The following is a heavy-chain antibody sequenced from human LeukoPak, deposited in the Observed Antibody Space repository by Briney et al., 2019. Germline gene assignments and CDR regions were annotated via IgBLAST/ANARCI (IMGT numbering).Heavy chain of an antibody. Sequence: KPGGSLRLSCAASGFTFSDYYMSWIRQAPGKGLEWVSYIRRSGSNIQYADSVKGRFSISRDNAKKSLYLEMNSLRVEDTAVYYCARGLEDSGWYHFDSWGQGTLVTVSS. CDR3: ARGLEDSGWYHFDS. CDR2: IRRSGSNI. V-gene: IGHV3-11*01. CDR1: GFTFSDYY. D-gene: IGHD6-13*01. J-gene: IGHJ4*02.